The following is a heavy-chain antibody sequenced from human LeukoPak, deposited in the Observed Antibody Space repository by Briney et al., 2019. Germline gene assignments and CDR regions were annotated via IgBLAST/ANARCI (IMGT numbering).Heavy chain of an antibody. CDR1: GYTFTSYG. Sequence: GASVKVSCKASGYTFTSYGISWVRQAPGQGLEWMGWISAQHGQTEYAPNSQDRVNMTTDTYTNTAYMELRSLRSDDTAVYYCAGSLGYCTSNVCYLKYWGQGTLVTVSS. D-gene: IGHD2-8*01. CDR3: AGSLGYCTSNVCYLKY. V-gene: IGHV1-18*01. J-gene: IGHJ4*02. CDR2: ISAQHGQT.